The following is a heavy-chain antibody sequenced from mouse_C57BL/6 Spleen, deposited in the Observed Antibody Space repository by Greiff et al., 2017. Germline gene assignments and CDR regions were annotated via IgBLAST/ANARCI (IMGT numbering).Heavy chain of an antibody. D-gene: IGHD1-3*01. Sequence: VQLQQPGAELVMPGASVKLSCKASGYTFTSYWMHWVKQRPGQGLEWIGEIDPSDSYTNYNQKFKGKSTLTVDKSSSTAYMQLSSLTSEDSAVYYCARGTSFDYFPQSTTLPVSS. CDR3: ARGTSFDY. V-gene: IGHV1-69*01. CDR2: IDPSDSYT. J-gene: IGHJ2*01. CDR1: GYTFTSYW.